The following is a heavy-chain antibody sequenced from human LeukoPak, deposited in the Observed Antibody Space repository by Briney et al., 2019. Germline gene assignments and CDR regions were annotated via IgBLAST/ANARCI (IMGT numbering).Heavy chain of an antibody. V-gene: IGHV1-69*06. Sequence: ASVKVSCKASGGTFSSYAISWVRQAPGQGLEWMGGIIPIFGTANYAQKFQGRVTITADKSTSTAYMELSSLRSEDTAVYYCARGPPRYCSGGSCYSVNWFDPWGQGTLVTVSS. CDR3: ARGPPRYCSGGSCYSVNWFDP. J-gene: IGHJ5*02. CDR1: GGTFSSYA. D-gene: IGHD2-15*01. CDR2: IIPIFGTA.